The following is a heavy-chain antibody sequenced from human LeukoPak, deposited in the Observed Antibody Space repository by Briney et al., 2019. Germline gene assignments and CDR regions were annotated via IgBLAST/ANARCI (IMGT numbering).Heavy chain of an antibody. J-gene: IGHJ4*02. V-gene: IGHV1-46*01. D-gene: IGHD3-16*01. CDR1: GYTFTSYY. CDR2: INPSGGST. CDR3: ARRQVAGGPFDY. Sequence: ASVKDSCRASGYTFTSYYIHWVRQAPGQGLEWMGIINPSGGSTSYTQKFQDRVTMTRDMSTSTVYMEMSSLRSDDTAVYYCARRQVAGGPFDYWGQGTPVTVSS.